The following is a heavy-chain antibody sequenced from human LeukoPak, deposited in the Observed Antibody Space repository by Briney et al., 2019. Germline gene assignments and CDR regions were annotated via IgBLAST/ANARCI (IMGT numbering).Heavy chain of an antibody. Sequence: ASVKVSCKASGYTFTDYYMHWVRQAPGQGLEWMGWINPNSGGTNYAQKFQGRVTMTRDTSISTAYMELSRLRSDDTAVYYCARWGRWLHRRFDYWGQGTLVTVSS. V-gene: IGHV1-2*02. CDR3: ARWGRWLHRRFDY. J-gene: IGHJ4*02. CDR1: GYTFTDYY. D-gene: IGHD5-24*01. CDR2: INPNSGGT.